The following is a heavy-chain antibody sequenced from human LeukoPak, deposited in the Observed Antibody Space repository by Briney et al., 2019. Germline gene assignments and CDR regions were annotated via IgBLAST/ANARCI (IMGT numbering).Heavy chain of an antibody. CDR2: IYGGGST. Sequence: GGSLRLSCAASGFTFSSYAMSWLRQAPGKGLEWVSVIYGGGSTYYGDSVKGRFSISRDNSKNTLYLQMNSLRTEDTAIYYCARRGVAATEAYFDSWGQGTLVTVSS. V-gene: IGHV3-23*03. CDR1: GFTFSSYA. D-gene: IGHD6-19*01. CDR3: ARRGVAATEAYFDS. J-gene: IGHJ4*02.